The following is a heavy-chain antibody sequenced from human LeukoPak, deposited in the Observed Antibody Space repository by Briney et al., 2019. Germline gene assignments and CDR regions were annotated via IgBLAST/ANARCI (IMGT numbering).Heavy chain of an antibody. CDR3: ARGGYYGSGNDFRFDP. D-gene: IGHD3-10*01. V-gene: IGHV4-4*07. CDR1: GGSISSYY. Sequence: SEILSLTCTVSGGSISSYYWSWIRQPAGKGLEWIGRIYNSGITNYNPSLKSGVTMSMDTSMNQFSLKLRSVTAADTAVYYCARGGYYGSGNDFRFDPWGQGTLVTVSS. J-gene: IGHJ5*02. CDR2: IYNSGIT.